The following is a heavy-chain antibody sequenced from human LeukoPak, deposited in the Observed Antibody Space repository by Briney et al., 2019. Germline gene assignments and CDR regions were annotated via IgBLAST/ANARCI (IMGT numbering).Heavy chain of an antibody. J-gene: IGHJ4*02. CDR1: SSSGYY. CDR3: AKDGENNGWFGEFDY. D-gene: IGHD3-10*01. V-gene: IGHV3-23*01. Sequence: SSSGYYWGWIRQAPGKGLEWDAAISGSGRSTYYADSVKGRFTISRDNSKNTLYLQMNSLRGEDTAVYYCAKDGENNGWFGEFDYWGQGTLVTVSS. CDR2: ISGSGRST.